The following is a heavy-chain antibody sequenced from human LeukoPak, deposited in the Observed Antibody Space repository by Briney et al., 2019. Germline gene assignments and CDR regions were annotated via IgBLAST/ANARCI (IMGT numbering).Heavy chain of an antibody. V-gene: IGHV3-23*01. CDR3: AKEGSALWFGELSHYFDY. Sequence: GGSLRLSCAASGFTVSSNYMSWVRQAPGKGLEWVSGISGSGGSTYYADSVKGRFTISRDNFKNTLYVQMNSLRADDTAVYYCAKEGSALWFGELSHYFDYWGQGTLVTVSS. CDR2: ISGSGGST. D-gene: IGHD3-10*01. J-gene: IGHJ4*02. CDR1: GFTVSSNY.